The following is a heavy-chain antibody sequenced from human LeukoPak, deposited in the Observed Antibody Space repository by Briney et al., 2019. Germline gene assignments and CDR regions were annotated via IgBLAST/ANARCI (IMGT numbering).Heavy chain of an antibody. CDR2: INHSGST. CDR3: ARGSLITFGGVIVYNWFDP. CDR1: GGSISSSSYY. J-gene: IGHJ5*02. D-gene: IGHD3-16*02. V-gene: IGHV4-39*07. Sequence: SETLSLTCTVSGGSISSSSYYWGWIRQPPGKGLEWIGEINHSGSTNYNPSLKSRVTISVDTSKNQFSLKLSSVTAADTAVYYCARGSLITFGGVIVYNWFDPWGQGTLVTVSS.